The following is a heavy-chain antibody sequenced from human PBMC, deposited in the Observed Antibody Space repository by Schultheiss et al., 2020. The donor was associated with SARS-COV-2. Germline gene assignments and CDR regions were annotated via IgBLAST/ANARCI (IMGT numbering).Heavy chain of an antibody. V-gene: IGHV4-4*07. CDR2: IYTSGST. CDR3: ARHGGPYSSSTYYYYGMDV. CDR1: GGSISSYY. D-gene: IGHD6-6*01. J-gene: IGHJ6*02. Sequence: SQTLSLTCTVSGGSISSYYWSWIRQPAGKGLEWIGRIYTSGSTNYNPSLKSRVTMSVDTSKNQFSLKLSSVTAADTAVYYCARHGGPYSSSTYYYYGMDVWGQGTTVSVSS.